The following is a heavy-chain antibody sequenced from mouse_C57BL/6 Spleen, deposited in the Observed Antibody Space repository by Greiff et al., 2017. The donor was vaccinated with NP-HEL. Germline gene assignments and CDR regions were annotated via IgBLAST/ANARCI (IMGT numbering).Heavy chain of an antibody. CDR2: IHPNSGST. CDR1: GYTFTSYW. D-gene: IGHD1-1*01. V-gene: IGHV1-64*01. J-gene: IGHJ4*01. Sequence: QVQLQQPGAELVKPGASVKLSCKASGYTFTSYWMHWVKQRPGQGLEWIGMIHPNSGSTNYNEKFKSKATLTVDKSSSTAYMQLSSLTSEDSAVYYCAREGYYGSSFLYYAMDYWGQGTSVTVSS. CDR3: AREGYYGSSFLYYAMDY.